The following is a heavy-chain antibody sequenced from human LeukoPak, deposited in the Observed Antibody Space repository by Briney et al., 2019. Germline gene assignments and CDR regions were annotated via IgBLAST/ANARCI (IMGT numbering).Heavy chain of an antibody. V-gene: IGHV3-23*01. D-gene: IGHD3-10*01. J-gene: IGHJ4*02. CDR3: AKQYYFASGSYRYFDY. CDR2: IIGSGGNT. Sequence: PGGSLRLSCAASGFIFTSFAMSWVRQAPGKGLEWVSSIIGSGGNTFYADSVKGRFTISRDNSKNTLYLQMNSLRAEDTAVYYCAKQYYFASGSYRYFDYWGQGTLVTVS. CDR1: GFIFTSFA.